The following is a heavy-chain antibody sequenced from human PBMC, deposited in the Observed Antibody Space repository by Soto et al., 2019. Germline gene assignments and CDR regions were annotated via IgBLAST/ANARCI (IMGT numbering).Heavy chain of an antibody. CDR2: ISGSGDST. D-gene: IGHD6-19*01. J-gene: IGHJ4*02. Sequence: EVQLLESGGGLVQPGGSLRLSCAAFGFTFSSYAMNWVRQAPGKGLEWVSTISGSGDSTYYADSVKGRFTISRDNSKNTLYLKMNSLRAEDTAVYYCARSSGSGWYGFDYWGQGTLVTVSS. CDR3: ARSSGSGWYGFDY. CDR1: GFTFSSYA. V-gene: IGHV3-23*01.